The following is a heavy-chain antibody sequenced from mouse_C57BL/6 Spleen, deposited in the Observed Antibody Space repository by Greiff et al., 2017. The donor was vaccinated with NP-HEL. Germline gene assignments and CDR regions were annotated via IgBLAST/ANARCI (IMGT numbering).Heavy chain of an antibody. CDR2: ISSGGDYI. Sequence: EVQLVESGEGLVKPGGSLKLSCAASGFTFSSYAMSWVRQTPEKRLEWVAYISSGGDYIYYADTVKGRFTISRDNARNTLYLQMSSLKSEDTAMYYCTTYYYGSRGYFDVWGTGTTVTVSS. CDR1: GFTFSSYA. J-gene: IGHJ1*03. CDR3: TTYYYGSRGYFDV. D-gene: IGHD1-1*01. V-gene: IGHV5-9-1*02.